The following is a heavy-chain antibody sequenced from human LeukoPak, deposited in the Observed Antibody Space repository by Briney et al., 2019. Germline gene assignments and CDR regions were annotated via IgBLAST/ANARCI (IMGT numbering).Heavy chain of an antibody. CDR2: IKEDGSEK. V-gene: IGHV3-7*05. J-gene: IGHJ4*02. CDR3: ARDWGAAGLWHY. Sequence: GGSLRLSCASSGFTFSNDWMSWVRQAPGKGLEWVANIKEDGSEKDYVDSVKGRFTISRDNAKNSLYLQMNSLRAEDTAIYYCARDWGAAGLWHYWGQGTLVTVSS. CDR1: GFTFSNDW. D-gene: IGHD6-13*01.